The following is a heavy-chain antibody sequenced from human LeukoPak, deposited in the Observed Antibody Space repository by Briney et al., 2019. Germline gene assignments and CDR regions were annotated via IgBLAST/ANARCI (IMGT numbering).Heavy chain of an antibody. CDR2: FDPEDGET. D-gene: IGHD4-17*01. J-gene: IGHJ6*04. Sequence: ASVTVSCKVSGYTLTELSMHWVRQAPGKGLEWMGGFDPEDGETIYAQKFQGRVTMTEGTSTDTAYMELSSLRSEDTAVYYCATDLRLRSSYYYYYGMDVWGKGTTVTVSS. CDR3: ATDLRLRSSYYYYYGMDV. V-gene: IGHV1-24*01. CDR1: GYTLTELS.